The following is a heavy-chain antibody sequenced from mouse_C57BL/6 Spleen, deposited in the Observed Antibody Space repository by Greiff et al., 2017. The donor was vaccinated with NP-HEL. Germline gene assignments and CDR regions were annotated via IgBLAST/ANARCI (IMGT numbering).Heavy chain of an antibody. V-gene: IGHV5-9-1*02. CDR2: IISGGDYI. CDR3: TRDRGLAY. J-gene: IGHJ3*01. Sequence: DVQLVESGEGLVKPGGSLKLSCAASGFTFSSSAMSWVRQTPEKRLEWVAYIISGGDYIYYADTLKGRFTISRDNARNTLYLQMSSLKSEDTAMYYCTRDRGLAYWGQGTLVTVSA. CDR1: GFTFSSSA.